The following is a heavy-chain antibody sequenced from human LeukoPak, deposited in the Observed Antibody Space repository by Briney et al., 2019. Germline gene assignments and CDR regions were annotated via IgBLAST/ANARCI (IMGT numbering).Heavy chain of an antibody. V-gene: IGHV3-66*01. CDR3: AADWPLDY. J-gene: IGHJ4*02. D-gene: IGHD3/OR15-3a*01. Sequence: PGGSLRLSCAASGFTFSSYGMHWVRQAPGKGLEWVSIIHIGNSTYYADSVKGRFTISRDNSKNTLYLQMNSLRAEDTAVYYCAADWPLDYWGQGTLVTVSS. CDR1: GFTFSSYG. CDR2: IHIGNST.